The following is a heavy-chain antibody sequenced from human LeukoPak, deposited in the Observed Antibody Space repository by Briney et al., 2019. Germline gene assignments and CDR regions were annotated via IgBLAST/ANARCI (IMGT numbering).Heavy chain of an antibody. D-gene: IGHD6-13*01. CDR3: ARLSSSWYKYYFDY. CDR2: FNHSGST. V-gene: IGHV4-34*01. J-gene: IGHJ4*02. CDR1: GGSFSGYY. Sequence: SETMSLTCAVYGGSFSGYYWSWIRHPPGKGLEWIGEFNHSGSTNYNPSLKSRVTISVDTSKNQFSLKLSSVTAADTAVYYCARLSSSWYKYYFDYWGQGTLVTVSS.